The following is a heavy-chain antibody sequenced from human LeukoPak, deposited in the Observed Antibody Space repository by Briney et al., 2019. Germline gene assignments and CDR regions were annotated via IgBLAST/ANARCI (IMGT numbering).Heavy chain of an antibody. J-gene: IGHJ3*02. V-gene: IGHV3-23*01. D-gene: IGHD1-26*01. Sequence: GGSLRLSCAASGFTFSDYAMSWVRLAPGKGLEWVSAISGSGVTTYHVDSVKGRFTISRDSSKNTLYLQMNSPRAEDTAVYYCAKAKVGATNDASDIWGQGTMVTVSS. CDR1: GFTFSDYA. CDR3: AKAKVGATNDASDI. CDR2: ISGSGVTT.